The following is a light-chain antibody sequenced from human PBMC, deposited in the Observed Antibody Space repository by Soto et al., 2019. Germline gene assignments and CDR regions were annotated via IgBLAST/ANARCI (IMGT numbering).Light chain of an antibody. V-gene: IGKV3-11*01. CDR3: QQRSNLRWT. CDR2: DAS. Sequence: ISLTQSPGTLSLSPGERATLSWRASRSVSSYLAWYQQKPGQAPRLLIYDASNRATGIPARFSGSGSGTDFTLTISSLEPEDFAVYYCQQRSNLRWTFGQGTKVDI. CDR1: RSVSSY. J-gene: IGKJ1*01.